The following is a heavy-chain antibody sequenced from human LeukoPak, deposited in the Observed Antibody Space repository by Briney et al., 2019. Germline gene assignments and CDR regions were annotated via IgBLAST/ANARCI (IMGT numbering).Heavy chain of an antibody. V-gene: IGHV4-61*02. CDR2: IYTSGST. CDR1: GGSISSGSYY. Sequence: PSETLSLTCTVSGGSISSGSYYWSWIRQPAGKGLEWIGRIYTSGSTNYNPSLKSRVTISVDTSKNQFSLKLSSVTAADTAVYYCARNTRGPAFDIWGQGTMVTVSS. D-gene: IGHD2-15*01. CDR3: ARNTRGPAFDI. J-gene: IGHJ3*02.